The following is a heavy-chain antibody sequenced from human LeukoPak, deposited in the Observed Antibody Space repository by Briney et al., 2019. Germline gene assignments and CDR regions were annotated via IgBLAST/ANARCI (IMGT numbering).Heavy chain of an antibody. Sequence: GRSLRLSCVASGFKFNDYAMHWVRQAPGKGLEWVSGLSWHSGSIGYADSVKGRFIISRDNAKNSLYLEMNSLRPEDSALHYCTKETKVGENLYYFDYWGRGTLVTVSS. D-gene: IGHD1-26*01. CDR2: LSWHSGSI. V-gene: IGHV3-9*01. CDR1: GFKFNDYA. J-gene: IGHJ4*02. CDR3: TKETKVGENLYYFDY.